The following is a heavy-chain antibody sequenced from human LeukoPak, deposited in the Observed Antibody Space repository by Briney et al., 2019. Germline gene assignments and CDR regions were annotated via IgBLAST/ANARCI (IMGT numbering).Heavy chain of an antibody. CDR2: ISSSSSYI. Sequence: GGSLRLSCAAPGFTFSSYSMNWVRQAPGKGLEWVSSISSSSSYIYYADSVKGRFTISRDNSRNTLYLQMNSLRAEDTAVYYCAKRDASSWSNFDYWGQGTLVTVSS. CDR1: GFTFSSYS. CDR3: AKRDASSWSNFDY. D-gene: IGHD6-13*01. J-gene: IGHJ4*02. V-gene: IGHV3-21*04.